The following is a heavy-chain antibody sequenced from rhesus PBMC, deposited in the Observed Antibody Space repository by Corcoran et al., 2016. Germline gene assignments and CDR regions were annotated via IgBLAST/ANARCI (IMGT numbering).Heavy chain of an antibody. J-gene: IGHJ2*01. CDR1: GGSISSSNW. CDR2: ISGGRGST. Sequence: QVQLQESGPAVVKPSETLSLTCAVSGGSISSSNWWSWIRQSPGKGLEWIGDISGGRGSTYYNPSPKSRVTIPTDPSQNQFSLKLSSVTAADTAVYYCARGATSDWYFDLWGPGTPITISS. V-gene: IGHV4-65*01. D-gene: IGHD2-2*01. CDR3: ARGATSDWYFDL.